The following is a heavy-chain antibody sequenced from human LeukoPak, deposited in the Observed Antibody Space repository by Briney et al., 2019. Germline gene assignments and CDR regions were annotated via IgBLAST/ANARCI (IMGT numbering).Heavy chain of an antibody. CDR2: ISYDGSNK. D-gene: IGHD3-10*01. CDR3: AAAGDY. J-gene: IGHJ4*02. CDR1: GFTFSTYG. V-gene: IGHV3-30*03. Sequence: GGSLRLSCAASGFTFSTYGMHWVRQAPGKGLEWVAVISYDGSNKYYADSVKGRFTISRDNAKNSLYLQMNSLRAEGTAVYYCAAAGDYWGQGTLVTVSS.